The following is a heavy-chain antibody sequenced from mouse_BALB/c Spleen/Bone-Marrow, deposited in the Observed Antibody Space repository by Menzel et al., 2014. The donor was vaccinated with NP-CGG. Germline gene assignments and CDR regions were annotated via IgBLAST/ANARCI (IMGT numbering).Heavy chain of an antibody. V-gene: IGHV5-12-2*01. CDR2: ITIGGAGT. Sequence: DVKLVESGGGIVQPGGSLRPSCAASGFTFSSYSMSWVRQTPDRRLEWVAYITIGGAGTYYADTVKGRFTISRDNAKNTLYLQMSSLKSEDTAMYYCTRHGGGPDYFDYWGHGTTLTVSS. CDR3: TRHGGGPDYFDY. J-gene: IGHJ2*01. CDR1: GFTFSSYS.